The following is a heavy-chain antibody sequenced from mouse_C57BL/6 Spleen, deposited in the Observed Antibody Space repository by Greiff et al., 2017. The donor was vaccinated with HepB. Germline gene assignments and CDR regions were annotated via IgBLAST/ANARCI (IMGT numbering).Heavy chain of an antibody. D-gene: IGHD1-1*01. J-gene: IGHJ1*03. V-gene: IGHV5-17*01. CDR3: ARQYYGSSSWYFDV. CDR1: GFTFSDYG. Sequence: EVQRVESGGGLVKPGGSLKLSCAASGFTFSDYGMHWVRQAPEKGLEWVAYISSGSSTIYYADTVKGRFTISRDNAKNTLFLHMTSLRSEDTAMYYCARQYYGSSSWYFDVWGTGTTVTVSS. CDR2: ISSGSSTI.